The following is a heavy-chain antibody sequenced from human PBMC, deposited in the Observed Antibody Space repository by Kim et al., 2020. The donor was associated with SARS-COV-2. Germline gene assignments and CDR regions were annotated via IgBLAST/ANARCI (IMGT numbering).Heavy chain of an antibody. Sequence: FTISRDNSKNTLYLQMNSLRAEDTAVYYCAKDRSYATMIVVVIGRVYFDYWGQGTLVTVSS. CDR3: AKDRSYATMIVVVIGRVYFDY. J-gene: IGHJ4*02. V-gene: IGHV3-23*01. D-gene: IGHD3-22*01.